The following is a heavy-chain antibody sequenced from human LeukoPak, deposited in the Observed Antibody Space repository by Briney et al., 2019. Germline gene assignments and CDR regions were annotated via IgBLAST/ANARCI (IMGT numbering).Heavy chain of an antibody. D-gene: IGHD3-3*01. CDR2: MNPNTGNT. J-gene: IGHJ4*02. Sequence: ASVKVSCKASGYTFTTSDINWVRQATGQGLEWMGWMNPNTGNTGYAQSFQGRLSITRNTSTSTAYMELSGLRSEDTAVYYCAREITIFGVATGAFDYWGQGTLVTVSS. CDR3: AREITIFGVATGAFDY. V-gene: IGHV1-8*03. CDR1: GYTFTTSD.